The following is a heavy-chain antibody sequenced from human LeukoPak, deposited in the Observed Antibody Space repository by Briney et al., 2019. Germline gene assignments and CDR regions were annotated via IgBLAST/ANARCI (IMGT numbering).Heavy chain of an antibody. V-gene: IGHV4-34*01. Sequence: SETLSLTCAVYGGSFSGHYWSWIRQPPGKGLEWIGEINHSGSTNYNPSLKSRVTISVDTSKNQFSLKLRSVTAADTAVYYCARGASGWPFDYWGQGTLVTVSS. CDR3: ARGASGWPFDY. D-gene: IGHD6-19*01. J-gene: IGHJ4*02. CDR2: INHSGST. CDR1: GGSFSGHY.